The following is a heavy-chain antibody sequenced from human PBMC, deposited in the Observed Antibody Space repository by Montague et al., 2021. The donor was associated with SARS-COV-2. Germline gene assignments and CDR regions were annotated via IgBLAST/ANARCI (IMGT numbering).Heavy chain of an antibody. CDR3: ARLAPDSGSPNGYYYNGMDV. CDR2: IYYSGST. Sequence: SETLSLTCTVPGGSITSSSYYWGWIRQPPGKGLEWIGSIYYSGSTYYNPSLKSRVTISVDTSKNQFSLKLSSVTTADTAVYYCARLAPDSGSPNGYYYNGMDVWGQGTTVTVSS. J-gene: IGHJ6*02. V-gene: IGHV4-39*01. D-gene: IGHD1-26*01. CDR1: GGSITSSSYY.